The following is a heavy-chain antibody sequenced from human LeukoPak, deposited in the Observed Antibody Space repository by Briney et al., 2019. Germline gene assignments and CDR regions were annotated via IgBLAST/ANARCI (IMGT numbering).Heavy chain of an antibody. Sequence: GASVKVSCKASGYTFTSYGISWVRQAPGQGLEWMGWISAYNGNTNYAQKLQGRVTMTTDTSTSTAYMELRSLRSDDTAVYYCARDIGTYYYGSGSYIHWFDPWGQGTLVTVSS. CDR1: GYTFTSYG. CDR3: ARDIGTYYYGSGSYIHWFDP. V-gene: IGHV1-18*01. J-gene: IGHJ5*02. D-gene: IGHD3-10*01. CDR2: ISAYNGNT.